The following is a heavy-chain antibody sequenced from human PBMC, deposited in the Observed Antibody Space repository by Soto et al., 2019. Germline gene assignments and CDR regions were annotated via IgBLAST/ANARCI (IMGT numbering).Heavy chain of an antibody. Sequence: SETLSLTCSVSGGSISGYYWSWTRQPPGKGLEWIGYIYYRGSTNYNPSLKSRLTISIDTSRNQFSLQLNSVTAADTAIYYCARRHLTAGDAFDIWGQGTMVTVSS. CDR1: GGSISGYY. CDR2: IYYRGST. D-gene: IGHD6-25*01. CDR3: ARRHLTAGDAFDI. J-gene: IGHJ3*02. V-gene: IGHV4-59*08.